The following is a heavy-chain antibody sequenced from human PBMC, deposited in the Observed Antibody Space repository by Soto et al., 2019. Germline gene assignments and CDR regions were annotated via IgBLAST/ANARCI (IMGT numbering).Heavy chain of an antibody. Sequence: GGSLRLSCAASGFTVSSNYMSWVRQAPGKGLEWVSVIYSGGSTYYADSVKGRFTISRDNSKNTLYLQMNSLRAEDTAVYYCARAKQQLVRSDAFDIWGQGTMVTVSS. V-gene: IGHV3-66*01. CDR2: IYSGGST. D-gene: IGHD6-6*01. CDR3: ARAKQQLVRSDAFDI. CDR1: GFTVSSNY. J-gene: IGHJ3*02.